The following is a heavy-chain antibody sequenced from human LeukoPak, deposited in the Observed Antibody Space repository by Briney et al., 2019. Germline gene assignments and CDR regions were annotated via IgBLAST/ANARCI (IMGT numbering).Heavy chain of an antibody. J-gene: IGHJ4*02. CDR3: ARGVVVAASPDYFDY. V-gene: IGHV4-61*01. CDR1: GGSVSSGSYY. Sequence: SETLSLTCTVSGGSVSSGSYYWSWIRQPPGKGLEWIGYIYYSGSTNYNPSLKSRVTISVDTSKNQFSLKLSSVTAADTAVYCCARGVVVAASPDYFDYWGQGTLVTVSS. D-gene: IGHD2-15*01. CDR2: IYYSGST.